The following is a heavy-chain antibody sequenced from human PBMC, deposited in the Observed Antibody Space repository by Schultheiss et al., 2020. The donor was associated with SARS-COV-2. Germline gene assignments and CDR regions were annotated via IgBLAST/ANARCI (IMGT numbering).Heavy chain of an antibody. V-gene: IGHV3-23*01. Sequence: GGSLRLSCAASGFTVSSNYMSWVRQAPGKGLEWVSAISGSGGSTYYADSVKGRFTISRDNSKNTLYLQMNSLRAEDTAVYYCAPMASYSAFDIWGQGTMVTSSS. J-gene: IGHJ3*02. CDR1: GFTVSSNY. CDR2: ISGSGGST. CDR3: APMASYSAFDI. D-gene: IGHD3-10*01.